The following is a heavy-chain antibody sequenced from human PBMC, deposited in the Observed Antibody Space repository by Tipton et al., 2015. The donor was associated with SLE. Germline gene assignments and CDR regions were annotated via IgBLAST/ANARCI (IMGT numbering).Heavy chain of an antibody. V-gene: IGHV4-59*01. CDR1: GDSIISSY. CDR3: ASARDHWLVYAY. Sequence: TLSLTCTVSGDSIISSYWSWIRQPPGKGLEWIGYIYYSGTTNYNPSLKSRVTISVDTSKNQVSLKLSSVTAADTAVYYCASARDHWLVYAYWGQGTLVTVSS. D-gene: IGHD6-19*01. CDR2: IYYSGTT. J-gene: IGHJ4*02.